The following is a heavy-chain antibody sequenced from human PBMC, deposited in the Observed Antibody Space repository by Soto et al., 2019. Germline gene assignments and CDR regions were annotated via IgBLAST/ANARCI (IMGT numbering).Heavy chain of an antibody. D-gene: IGHD2-2*01. CDR3: AREMPVGLTSTYATQSYYFDY. J-gene: IGHJ4*02. Sequence: ASVKVSCKASGYTFTSYGISWVRQAPGQGLEWMGWISAYNGNTNYAQKLQGRVTMTTDTSTSTAYIELRSLRSDDKALYYCAREMPVGLTSTYATQSYYFDYWGQGTLVTVSS. V-gene: IGHV1-18*01. CDR1: GYTFTSYG. CDR2: ISAYNGNT.